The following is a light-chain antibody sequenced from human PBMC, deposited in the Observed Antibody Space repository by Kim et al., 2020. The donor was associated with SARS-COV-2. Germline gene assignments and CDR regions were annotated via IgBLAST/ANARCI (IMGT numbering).Light chain of an antibody. Sequence: QSVLTQPASVSGSPGQSITISCTGTSSDVGGSNYVSWYQQHPDKAPKLMIYDVSNRPSGVSNRFSGSKSGNTASLTISGLQAEDEADYYCAAWDDSLNGPVFGGGTQLTVL. J-gene: IGLJ2*01. CDR1: SSDVGGSNY. V-gene: IGLV2-14*03. CDR2: DVS. CDR3: AAWDDSLNGPV.